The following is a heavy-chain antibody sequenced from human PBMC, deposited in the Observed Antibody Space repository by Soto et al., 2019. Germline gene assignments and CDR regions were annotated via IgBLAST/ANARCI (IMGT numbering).Heavy chain of an antibody. J-gene: IGHJ6*02. CDR3: SRADYGDYDYYYYGMDV. CDR2: IWYDGSNK. CDR1: GFTFSSYG. D-gene: IGHD4-17*01. V-gene: IGHV3-33*01. Sequence: QVQLVESGGGVVQPGRSLRLSCAASGFTFSSYGMHWVRQAPGKGLEWVAVIWYDGSNKYYADSVKGRFTISRDNSKNTLYLKMNSLRAEYTAVYYCSRADYGDYDYYYYGMDVWGQGTTVSVSS.